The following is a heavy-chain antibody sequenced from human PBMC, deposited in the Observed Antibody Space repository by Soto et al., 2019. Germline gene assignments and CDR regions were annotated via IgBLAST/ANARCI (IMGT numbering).Heavy chain of an antibody. D-gene: IGHD7-27*01. J-gene: IGHJ3*02. CDR2: ISSSSSYI. CDR1: GFTFSSYS. CDR3: ARGLNWGSRCAFDI. V-gene: IGHV3-21*01. Sequence: GGSLRLSCAASGFTFSSYSMNWVRQAPGKGLEWVSSISSSSSYIYYADSVKGRFTISRDNAKNSLYLQMNSLRAEDTAVYYCARGLNWGSRCAFDIWGQGTMVTVSS.